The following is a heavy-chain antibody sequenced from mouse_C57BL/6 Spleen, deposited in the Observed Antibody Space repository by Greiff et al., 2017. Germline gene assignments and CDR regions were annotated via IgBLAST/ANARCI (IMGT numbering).Heavy chain of an antibody. V-gene: IGHV2-9-1*01. Sequence: VKLKESGPGLVAPSQSLSITCTVSGFSLTSYAISWVRQPPGKGLEWLGVIWTGGGTNYNSALKSRLSISKDNSKSQVFLKMNSLQTDDTARYYCARSLYYSNSWYFDVWGTGTTVTVSS. CDR3: ARSLYYSNSWYFDV. CDR1: GFSLTSYA. CDR2: IWTGGGT. J-gene: IGHJ1*03. D-gene: IGHD2-5*01.